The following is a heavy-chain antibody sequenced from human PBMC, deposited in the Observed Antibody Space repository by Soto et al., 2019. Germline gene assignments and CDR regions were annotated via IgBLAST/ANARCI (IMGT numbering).Heavy chain of an antibody. CDR2: ISIRSSYI. CDR1: IFTFNTYN. V-gene: IGHV3-21*01. CDR3: ARGVTANWALDAFDI. D-gene: IGHD1-1*01. Sequence: GGSLRLSCAASIFTFNTYNMNWVRQAPGKGLEWVSSISIRSSYIYYADSVKGRFTISRDNANNSLYLQMNSLRVEDTAVYYCARGVTANWALDAFDIWGQGTMVTVSS. J-gene: IGHJ3*02.